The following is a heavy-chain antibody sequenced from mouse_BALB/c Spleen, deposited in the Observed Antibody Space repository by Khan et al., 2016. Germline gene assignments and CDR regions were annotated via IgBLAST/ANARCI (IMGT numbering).Heavy chain of an antibody. CDR1: GFTFSSYG. CDR3: ARDGYYY. V-gene: IGHV5-6-3*01. CDR2: INSNGGST. Sequence: EVELVESGGGLVQPGGSLKLSCAASGFTFSSYGMSWVRQTPDKRLELVATINSNGGSTYYPDSVKGRFTISRDNAKNTLYLQMSSLKSEDTAMYYCARDGYYYWGQGTTHTVSS. D-gene: IGHD2-3*01. J-gene: IGHJ2*01.